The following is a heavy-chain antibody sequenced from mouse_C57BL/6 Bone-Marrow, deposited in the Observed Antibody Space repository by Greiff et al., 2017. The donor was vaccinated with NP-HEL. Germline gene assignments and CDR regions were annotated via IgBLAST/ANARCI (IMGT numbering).Heavy chain of an antibody. CDR3: ARGDYYSGSSLYYFDY. Sequence: QVQLQQSGAELARPGASVKLSCKASGYTFTSYGISWVKQRTGQGLEWIGEIYPRSGNTYYNEKFKGKATLTADKSSSTAYMELRSLTSEDSAVYFCARGDYYSGSSLYYFDYWGQGTTLTVSS. D-gene: IGHD1-1*01. CDR1: GYTFTSYG. V-gene: IGHV1-81*01. J-gene: IGHJ2*01. CDR2: IYPRSGNT.